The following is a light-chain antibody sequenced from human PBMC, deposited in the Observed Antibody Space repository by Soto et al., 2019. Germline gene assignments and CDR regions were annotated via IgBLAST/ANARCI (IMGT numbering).Light chain of an antibody. CDR2: ADT. Sequence: QSALTQPASVSGSPGQSITISCSEASSDIGSYNFVSWYQQHPGKAPKLMIYADTKRPSGVSNRFSGAKSGNTASLTISGLQAEDESDYYCCSYAGRSTWVFGGGTQLTVL. V-gene: IGLV2-23*01. CDR3: CSYAGRSTWV. CDR1: SSDIGSYNF. J-gene: IGLJ3*02.